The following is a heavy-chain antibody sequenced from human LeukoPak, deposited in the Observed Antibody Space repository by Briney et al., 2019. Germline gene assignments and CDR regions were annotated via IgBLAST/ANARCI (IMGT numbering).Heavy chain of an antibody. D-gene: IGHD2-15*01. CDR1: GFTFSNYA. CDR2: ITGSGGGT. J-gene: IGHJ4*02. Sequence: GGSLRLSCAASGFTFSNYATTWVSQPPGKGSEWVSAITGSGGGTYYADSVKGRFTISRDNSKNTLYLQMNSLRAEDTAIYYCAKRIPSWYYVDYWGQGTLVTVSS. V-gene: IGHV3-23*01. CDR3: AKRIPSWYYVDY.